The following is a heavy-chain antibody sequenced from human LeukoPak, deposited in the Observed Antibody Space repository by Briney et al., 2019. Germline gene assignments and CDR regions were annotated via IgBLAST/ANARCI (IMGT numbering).Heavy chain of an antibody. CDR1: GFTFSGSA. J-gene: IGHJ4*02. CDR2: IRSKANSYAT. Sequence: GGSLRLSCAASGFTFSGSAMHLVRQAAGKGLEWVGRIRSKANSYATAYAASVKGRFTISRDDSKNTAYLQMNSLKTEDTAVYYCTSPTYGPVDYWGQGTLVTVSS. D-gene: IGHD3-10*01. V-gene: IGHV3-73*01. CDR3: TSPTYGPVDY.